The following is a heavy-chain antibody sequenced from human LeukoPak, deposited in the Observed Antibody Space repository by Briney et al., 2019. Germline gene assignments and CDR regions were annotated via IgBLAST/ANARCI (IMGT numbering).Heavy chain of an antibody. V-gene: IGHV1-69*01. D-gene: IGHD3-3*01. J-gene: IGHJ4*02. CDR2: IIPIFGTA. CDR1: GGTFSSYA. Sequence: GSSVKVSCKASGGTFSSYAISWVRQAPGQGLEWMGGIIPIFGTANYAQKFQGRVTITADESTSTAYMELSSLRSEDTAVYYCARSPRFSRTIFGPPGPSPLGYWGQGTLVTVSS. CDR3: ARSPRFSRTIFGPPGPSPLGY.